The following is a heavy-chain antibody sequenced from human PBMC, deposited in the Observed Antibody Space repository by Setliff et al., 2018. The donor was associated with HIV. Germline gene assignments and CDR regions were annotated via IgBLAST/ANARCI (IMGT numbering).Heavy chain of an antibody. CDR1: GGCIGRSNYY. Sequence: PSETLSLTCSVSGGCIGRSNYYWGWIRQSPGKGLEWIGNIHYSGSTYYNPSLKSRVTISVDTCRNQFYLDLRSVTAADTAVYYCMRGRSITIFGVAYFDFWGQGTQITVSS. V-gene: IGHV4-39*01. CDR3: MRGRSITIFGVAYFDF. J-gene: IGHJ4*02. CDR2: IHYSGST. D-gene: IGHD3-3*01.